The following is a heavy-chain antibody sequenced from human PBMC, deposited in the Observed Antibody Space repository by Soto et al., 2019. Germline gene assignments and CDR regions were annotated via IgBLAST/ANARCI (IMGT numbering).Heavy chain of an antibody. D-gene: IGHD3-22*01. V-gene: IGHV1-46*03. CDR2: INPSGGST. CDR1: GYTFTSYY. J-gene: IGHJ3*02. CDR3: ARDPHYYDSSGPVDI. Sequence: SVKVSCKASGYTFTSYYMHWVRQAPGQGLEWMGIINPSGGSTSYAQKFQGRVTMTRDTSTSTVYMELSSLRSEDTAVYYCARDPHYYDSSGPVDIWGQGTMVTVSS.